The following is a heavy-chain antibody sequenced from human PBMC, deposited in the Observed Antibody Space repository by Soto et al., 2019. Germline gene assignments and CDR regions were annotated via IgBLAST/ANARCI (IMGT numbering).Heavy chain of an antibody. CDR1: GFDFSSDS. D-gene: IGHD3-10*01. CDR3: TKWSGFGDA. Sequence: EVQLLDCGGGLVQPGGSLRLSCAASGFDFSSDSMTWVRQAPGKGLEWVSGVSATGDKTFYLDSVRGRFTVTRDIYKNILYLHMSSLRAEDTAVYYCTKWSGFGDAWGQGTLVTVSS. CDR2: VSATGDKT. J-gene: IGHJ5*02. V-gene: IGHV3-23*01.